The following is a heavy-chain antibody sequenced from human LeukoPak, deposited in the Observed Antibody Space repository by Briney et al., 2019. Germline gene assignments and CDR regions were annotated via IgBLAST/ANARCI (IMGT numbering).Heavy chain of an antibody. CDR1: GGTFISYA. J-gene: IGHJ4*02. Sequence: GASVKVSCKASGGTFISYAISWVRQAPGQGLEWMGGIIPIFGTANYAQKFQGRVTITADESTSTAYMELSSLRSEDTAVYYCARARPRGMLYSSGWYYWGQGTLVTVSS. CDR3: ARARPRGMLYSSGWYY. CDR2: IIPIFGTA. D-gene: IGHD6-19*01. V-gene: IGHV1-69*13.